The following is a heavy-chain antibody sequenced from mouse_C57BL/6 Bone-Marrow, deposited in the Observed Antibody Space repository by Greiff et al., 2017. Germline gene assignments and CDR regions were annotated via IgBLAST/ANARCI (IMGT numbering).Heavy chain of an antibody. CDR1: GYTFTSYW. CDR2: IYPGSGST. Sequence: VQLQQPGAELVKPGASVKMSCKASGYTFTSYWITWVKQRPGQGLEWIGDIYPGSGSTNYNEKFKSKATLTVDTSSSTAYMQLSSLTTEDTAVYYGARWGYGCGPAWFAYWGQGTLVTVSA. J-gene: IGHJ3*01. V-gene: IGHV1-55*01. D-gene: IGHD2-2*01. CDR3: ARWGYGCGPAWFAY.